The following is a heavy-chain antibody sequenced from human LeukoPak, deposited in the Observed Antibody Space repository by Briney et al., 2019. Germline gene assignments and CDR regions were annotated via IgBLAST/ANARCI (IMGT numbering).Heavy chain of an antibody. Sequence: SETLSLTCDVYGGSFSGYYWTWVRQSPGKGLEWLGEINYSGAMNYNPSLKSRITISLDTSKKQFSLKLTSVIVADTAVYYCARGGGFGGVIAHDAFDIWGQGTMVTVSS. CDR2: INYSGAM. CDR1: GGSFSGYY. D-gene: IGHD3-16*02. J-gene: IGHJ3*02. CDR3: ARGGGFGGVIAHDAFDI. V-gene: IGHV4-34*01.